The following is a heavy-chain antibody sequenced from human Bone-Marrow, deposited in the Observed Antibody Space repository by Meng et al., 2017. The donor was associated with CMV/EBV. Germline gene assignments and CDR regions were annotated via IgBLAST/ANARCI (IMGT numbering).Heavy chain of an antibody. CDR1: GFTFSSHG. CDR3: AKGDSGYIDY. J-gene: IGHJ4*02. Sequence: LYWSVSGFTFSSHGMHWVRQAPGKGLEWVAVISFDGTKKHYVDSVTGRFTISRDNFKNTLDLQMDSLRLEDTAVYFCAKGDSGYIDYWGQGTLVTVSS. D-gene: IGHD5-12*01. V-gene: IGHV3-30*18. CDR2: ISFDGTKK.